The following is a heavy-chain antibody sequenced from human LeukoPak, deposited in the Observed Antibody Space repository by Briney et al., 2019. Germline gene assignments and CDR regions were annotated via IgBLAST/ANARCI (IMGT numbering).Heavy chain of an antibody. CDR2: ISWNSGSI. Sequence: GGSLRLSCAVSGFTFDDYAMHWVRQAPGKGLEWVSGISWNSGSIGYADSVKGRFTISRDNAKNSLYLQMNSLRAEDTALYYCAKVDSSGYYTLGAFDIWGQGTMVTVSS. CDR1: GFTFDDYA. CDR3: AKVDSSGYYTLGAFDI. J-gene: IGHJ3*02. D-gene: IGHD3-22*01. V-gene: IGHV3-9*01.